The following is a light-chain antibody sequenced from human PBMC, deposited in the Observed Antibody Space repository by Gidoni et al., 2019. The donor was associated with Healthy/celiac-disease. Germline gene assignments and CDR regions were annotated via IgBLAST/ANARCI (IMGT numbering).Light chain of an antibody. V-gene: IGLV1-40*01. Sequence: QSVLTQPPSVSGAPGQRVTISCTGSSSNIGAGYDVHWYQQLPGTAPKLLIYGNSNRPSGVPDRFSGFKSGTSASLAITGLQAEDEADYYCQSYDSSLSVVFGXGXKLTXL. CDR1: SSNIGAGYD. J-gene: IGLJ2*01. CDR3: QSYDSSLSVV. CDR2: GNS.